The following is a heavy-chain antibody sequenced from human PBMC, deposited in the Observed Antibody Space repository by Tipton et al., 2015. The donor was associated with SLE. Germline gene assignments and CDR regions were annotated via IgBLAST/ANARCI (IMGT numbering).Heavy chain of an antibody. CDR2: IYYSGST. D-gene: IGHD4-17*01. V-gene: IGHV4-59*01. J-gene: IGHJ4*02. Sequence: TLSLTCAVYGGSFSGYYWSWIRQPPGKGLEWIGYIYYSGSTNYNPSLKSRVTISVDTSKNQFSLKLSSVTAADTAVYYCARAYGDNPFDYWGQGTLVTVSS. CDR3: ARAYGDNPFDY. CDR1: GGSFSGYY.